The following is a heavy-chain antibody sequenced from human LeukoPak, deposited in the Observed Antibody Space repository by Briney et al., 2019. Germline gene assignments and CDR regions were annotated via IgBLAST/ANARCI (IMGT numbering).Heavy chain of an antibody. CDR1: GFTFSSYG. Sequence: GGSLRLSCAASGFTFSSYGMHWVRQAPGKGLEWVAFIRYDGSNKYYADSVKGRFTISRDNSKNTLYLQMNSLRAEDTAVYYCAKDLPDYYGSGSPPDYWGQGTLVTVAS. V-gene: IGHV3-30*02. CDR2: IRYDGSNK. D-gene: IGHD3-10*01. CDR3: AKDLPDYYGSGSPPDY. J-gene: IGHJ4*02.